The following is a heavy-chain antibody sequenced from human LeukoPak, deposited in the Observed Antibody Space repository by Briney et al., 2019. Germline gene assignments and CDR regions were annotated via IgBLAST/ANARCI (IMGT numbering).Heavy chain of an antibody. Sequence: GASVKVSCKASGYTFTSYGISWVRQAPGQGLEWMGWISAYNGNTNYAQKLQGRVTMTTDTSTSTAYMELRSLRSDDTAVYYCARGPRNSGSYYEYYYYYMDVWGKGTTVTVSS. V-gene: IGHV1-18*01. D-gene: IGHD1-26*01. CDR3: ARGPRNSGSYYEYYYYYMDV. J-gene: IGHJ6*03. CDR1: GYTFTSYG. CDR2: ISAYNGNT.